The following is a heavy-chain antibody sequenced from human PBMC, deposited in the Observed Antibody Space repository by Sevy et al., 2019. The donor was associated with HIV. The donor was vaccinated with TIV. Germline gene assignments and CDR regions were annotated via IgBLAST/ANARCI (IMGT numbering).Heavy chain of an antibody. CDR2: ISYDGSNK. V-gene: IGHV3-30*18. CDR3: AKDTVAYCGGDCYLPDY. Sequence: GGSLRLSCATSGFTFSSYGMHWARQAPGKGLEWVAVISYDGSNKYYADSVKGRFTISRDNSKNTLYLQMNSLRAEDTAVYYCAKDTVAYCGGDCYLPDYWGQGTLVTVSS. D-gene: IGHD2-21*02. CDR1: GFTFSSYG. J-gene: IGHJ4*02.